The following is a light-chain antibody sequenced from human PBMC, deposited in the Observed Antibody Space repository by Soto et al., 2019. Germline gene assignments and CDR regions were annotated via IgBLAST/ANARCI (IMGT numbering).Light chain of an antibody. CDR1: SSNIGSNT. J-gene: IGLJ2*01. CDR2: SNN. CDR3: AAWDDRLNGPV. Sequence: QSVLTQPPSASGTPGQRVTISCSGSSSNIGSNTVNWYQQLQGTAPKLLIYSNNQRPSGVPNRFSGSKSGTSASLAISGLQSEDEADYYCAAWDDRLNGPVFGGGTKLTVL. V-gene: IGLV1-44*01.